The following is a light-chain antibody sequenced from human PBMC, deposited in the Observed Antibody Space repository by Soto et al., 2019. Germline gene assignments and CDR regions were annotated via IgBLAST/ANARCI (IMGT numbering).Light chain of an antibody. CDR3: ASLTRSVTVG. V-gene: IGLV2-14*03. CDR2: DVN. CDR1: SSGVGGYNY. J-gene: IGLJ2*01. Sequence: QSALTQPASVSGSPGQSITISCAGTSSGVGGYNYVSWYQQHPGKVPRLIISDVNKRPSGVSDRFSGSQSGNTASLTISGLQAEDGADYYCASLTRSVTVGFRGGTPLTVL.